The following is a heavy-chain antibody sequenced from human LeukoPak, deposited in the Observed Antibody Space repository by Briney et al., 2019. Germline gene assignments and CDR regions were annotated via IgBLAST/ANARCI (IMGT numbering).Heavy chain of an antibody. Sequence: GGSLRLSCAASGFTASSNYMSWVRQAPGKGLEWVSVIYSGGSTYYADSVKGRFTISRDNSKNTLYLQMNSLRAEDTAVYYCARDQTDYYDSSGYYDWGQGTLVTVSS. CDR2: IYSGGST. D-gene: IGHD3-22*01. V-gene: IGHV3-53*01. CDR1: GFTASSNY. CDR3: ARDQTDYYDSSGYYD. J-gene: IGHJ4*02.